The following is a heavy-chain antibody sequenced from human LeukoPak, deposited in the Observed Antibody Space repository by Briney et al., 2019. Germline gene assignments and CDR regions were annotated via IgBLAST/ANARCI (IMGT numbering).Heavy chain of an antibody. J-gene: IGHJ4*02. Sequence: GGSLRLSCAASGFTFSSNGMSWVRQAPGKGLEWVSAISFRGDITYYADSVKGRFTISRDISRNTLYLQMNSLRAEDTAVYYCAKDRLGAILYFDFWGQGTLVTVSS. D-gene: IGHD4/OR15-4a*01. CDR2: ISFRGDIT. V-gene: IGHV3-23*01. CDR3: AKDRLGAILYFDF. CDR1: GFTFSSNG.